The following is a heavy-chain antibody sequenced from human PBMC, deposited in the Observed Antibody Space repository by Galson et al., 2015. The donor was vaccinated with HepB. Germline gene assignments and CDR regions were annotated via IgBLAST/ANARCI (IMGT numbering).Heavy chain of an antibody. CDR2: IYSAGST. Sequence: SLRLSCAASGFTVSDNYMNWVRQAPGKGLEWVSIIYSAGSTHYAESVKGRFTISRDDSKNTLHLQIHSLRAEDTAVYYCARGGNWFDSWGQGTLVTVSS. CDR1: GFTVSDNY. CDR3: ARGGNWFDS. V-gene: IGHV3-66*01. J-gene: IGHJ5*01. D-gene: IGHD3-16*01.